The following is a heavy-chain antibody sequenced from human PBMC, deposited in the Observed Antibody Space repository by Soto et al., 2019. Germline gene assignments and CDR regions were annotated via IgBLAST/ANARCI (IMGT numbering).Heavy chain of an antibody. CDR3: ARDPVAGHFDN. CDR2: INPYNGDT. J-gene: IGHJ4*02. V-gene: IGHV1-18*04. Sequence: QVRLVQSGGEVRKAGASVRVSCKTSGYPFTSYDISWVRQAPGQGLEWMGWINPYNGDTNYTQTFQGRVTMTKDTSTTTVYMELRSLKFDDTAVYFCARDPVAGHFDNWGQGTLVTVSS. CDR1: GYPFTSYD. D-gene: IGHD6-19*01.